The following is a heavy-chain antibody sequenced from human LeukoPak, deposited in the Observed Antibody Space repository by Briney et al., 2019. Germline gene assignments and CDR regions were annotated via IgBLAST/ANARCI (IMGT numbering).Heavy chain of an antibody. Sequence: SVKVSCKASGGTFSSYAISWVRQAPGQGLEGMGGIIPIFGTANYAQKFQGRVTITADKSTSTAYMELSSLRSEDTAVYYCARSKSSGWYGYAFDIWGQGTMVTVSS. D-gene: IGHD6-19*01. CDR1: GGTFSSYA. CDR2: IIPIFGTA. V-gene: IGHV1-69*06. CDR3: ARSKSSGWYGYAFDI. J-gene: IGHJ3*02.